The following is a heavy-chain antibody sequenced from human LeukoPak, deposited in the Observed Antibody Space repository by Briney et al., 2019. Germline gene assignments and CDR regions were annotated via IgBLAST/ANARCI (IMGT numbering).Heavy chain of an antibody. CDR3: ARDDRPSGHAFDY. CDR1: GFTFRDYN. J-gene: IGHJ4*02. D-gene: IGHD6-6*01. CDR2: IRGKADGGTT. V-gene: IGHV3-49*03. Sequence: GGSLRLSCTASGFTFRDYNISWFRQAPGRGLEWVGFIRGKADGGTTEYAASVKGRFTISRDDSKNVAYLQINNLRAQDTALYYCARDDRPSGHAFDYWGQGTLVTVSS.